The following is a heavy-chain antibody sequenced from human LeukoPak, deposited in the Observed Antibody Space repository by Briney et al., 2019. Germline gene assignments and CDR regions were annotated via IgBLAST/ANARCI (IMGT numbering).Heavy chain of an antibody. D-gene: IGHD2-21*01. CDR1: GFTFSSYA. J-gene: IGHJ4*02. V-gene: IGHV3-30-3*01. CDR2: ISYDGSNK. CDR3: IRALSGSEDY. Sequence: GRSLRLSCAASGFTFSSYAMHWVRQAPGKGLEWVAVISYDGSNKYYADSVKGRFTISRDNVKNTVYLQMNSLRAEDTAVYYCIRALSGSEDYWGQGTPVTVSS.